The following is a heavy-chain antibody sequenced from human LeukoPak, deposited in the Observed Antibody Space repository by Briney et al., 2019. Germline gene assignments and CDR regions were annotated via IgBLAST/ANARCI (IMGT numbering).Heavy chain of an antibody. Sequence: PGGSLRLSCAASGFTFSSYEMNWVRQAPGKGLEWVSYISSSGGTIYYADSVKGRFTISGDNAKNSLYLQMNSLRAEDTAVYYCARRDGYNEGAWTLDYWGRGTLVTVSS. J-gene: IGHJ4*02. D-gene: IGHD5-24*01. V-gene: IGHV3-48*03. CDR3: ARRDGYNEGAWTLDY. CDR1: GFTFSSYE. CDR2: ISSSGGTI.